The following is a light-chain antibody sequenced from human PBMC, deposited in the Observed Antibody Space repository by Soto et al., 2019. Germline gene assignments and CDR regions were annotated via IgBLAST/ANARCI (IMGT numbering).Light chain of an antibody. J-gene: IGKJ2*01. CDR3: QQRSYWPPYT. CDR2: EAS. CDR1: QSVASY. Sequence: ELVLTQSPSILSLSPGQRSTLACRASQSVASYLAWYQQKPGQAPRLLXYEASNRATGIPARFSGSGSGTDFTPTISSLESEDSAVYYCQQRSYWPPYTFGQGTKVDIK. V-gene: IGKV3-11*01.